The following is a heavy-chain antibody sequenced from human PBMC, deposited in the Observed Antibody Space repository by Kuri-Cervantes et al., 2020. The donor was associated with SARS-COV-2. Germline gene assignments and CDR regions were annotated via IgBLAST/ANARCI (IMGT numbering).Heavy chain of an antibody. CDR1: GYTLTELS. CDR3: ARGGYYYYYYGMDV. V-gene: IGHV1-24*01. D-gene: IGHD3-10*01. Sequence: ASVKVSCKVSGYTLTELSMHWVRQAPGKGLEWMGGFDPEDGETIYAQKFQGRVTMTEDTSTDTAYMELSSLRSEDTAVYYCARGGYYYYYYGMDVWGQGTTVTVSS. CDR2: FDPEDGET. J-gene: IGHJ6*02.